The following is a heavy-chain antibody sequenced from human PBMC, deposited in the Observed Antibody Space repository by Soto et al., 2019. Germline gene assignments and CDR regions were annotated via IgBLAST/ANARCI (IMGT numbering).Heavy chain of an antibody. CDR2: IDPSDSYT. CDR3: ARHAGRYCSGGSCYAFDI. CDR1: GYSFTSYW. J-gene: IGHJ3*02. Sequence: GESLKISCKGSGYSFTSYWISWVRQMPGKGLEWMGRIDPSDSYTNYSPSFQGHVTISADKSISTAYLQWSSLKASDTAMYYCARHAGRYCSGGSCYAFDIWGPGTMVTVSS. V-gene: IGHV5-10-1*01. D-gene: IGHD2-15*01.